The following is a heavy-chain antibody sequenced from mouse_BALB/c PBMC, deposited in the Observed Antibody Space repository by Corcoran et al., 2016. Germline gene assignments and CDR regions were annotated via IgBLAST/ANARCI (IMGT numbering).Heavy chain of an antibody. J-gene: IGHJ2*01. CDR1: GFSLSTSGMG. V-gene: IGHV8-12*01. Sequence: QVTLKESGPGLLQPSQTLSLTCSFSGFSLSTSGMGVSWIRQPSGKGLEWLAHIYWDDDKRYNPSLKSRLTISKDTSSNQVFLKITSVDTADTATYYCARSDGNYFDYWGQGTTLTVSS. CDR2: IYWDDDK. CDR3: ARSDGNYFDY. D-gene: IGHD2-1*01.